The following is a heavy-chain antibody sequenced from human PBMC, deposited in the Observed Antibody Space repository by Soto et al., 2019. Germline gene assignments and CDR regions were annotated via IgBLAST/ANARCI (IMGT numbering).Heavy chain of an antibody. CDR2: ISYDGSNK. V-gene: IGHV3-30*18. Sequence: GESLKISCAASGFTFSSYGMHWVRQAPGKGLEWVAVISYDGSNKYYADSVKGRFTISRDNSKNTLYLQMNSLRAEDTAVYYCAKEGGDIVVVTASTGYYFDYWGQGTLVTVSS. CDR3: AKEGGDIVVVTASTGYYFDY. J-gene: IGHJ4*02. D-gene: IGHD2-21*02. CDR1: GFTFSSYG.